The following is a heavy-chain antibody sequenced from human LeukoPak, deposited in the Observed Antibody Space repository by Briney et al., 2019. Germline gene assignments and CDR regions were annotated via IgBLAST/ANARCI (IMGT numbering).Heavy chain of an antibody. V-gene: IGHV1-69*05. D-gene: IGHD3-3*01. Sequence: ASVKVSCKASGGTFSSYAISWVRQAPGQGLEWMGGIIPIFGTANYAQKFQGRVTITTDESTSTAYTELSSLRSEDTAVYYCARVDSPDFWSGYYPYYFDYWGQGTLVTVSS. CDR2: IIPIFGTA. J-gene: IGHJ4*02. CDR1: GGTFSSYA. CDR3: ARVDSPDFWSGYYPYYFDY.